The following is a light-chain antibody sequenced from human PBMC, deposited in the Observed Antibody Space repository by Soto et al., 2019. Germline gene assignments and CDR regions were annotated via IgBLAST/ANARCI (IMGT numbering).Light chain of an antibody. CDR2: KAY. J-gene: IGKJ1*01. Sequence: DIQMTQSPSTLSASVGDRVTITCRASQSISSWLAWYQQKPGKAPKLLIYKAYSLESGVPSRFSGSGSGTEFTLTISSLQPDDFATYYCQQDNRYSWTFGQGTKVEIK. CDR1: QSISSW. CDR3: QQDNRYSWT. V-gene: IGKV1-5*03.